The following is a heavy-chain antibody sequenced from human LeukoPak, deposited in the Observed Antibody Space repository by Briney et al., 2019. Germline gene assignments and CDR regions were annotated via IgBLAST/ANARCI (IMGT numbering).Heavy chain of an antibody. CDR3: ARDVAYSAFDY. CDR2: ISGSSSDI. Sequence: GGSLRLSCAGSEFTFRSYSMHWVRQAPGKGLEWVSSISGSSSDIYYADSVKGRFTISRDNSKNSFYLQMSSLRAEDTGVFYCARDVAYSAFDYWGQGTLVTVSS. CDR1: EFTFRSYS. J-gene: IGHJ4*02. D-gene: IGHD2-21*01. V-gene: IGHV3-21*01.